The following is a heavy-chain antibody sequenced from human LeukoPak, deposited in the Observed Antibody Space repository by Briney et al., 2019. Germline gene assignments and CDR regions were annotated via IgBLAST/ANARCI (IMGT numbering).Heavy chain of an antibody. J-gene: IGHJ4*02. CDR1: GFTFSSYW. CDR2: IKQDGREK. Sequence: GGSLSLSCAASGFTFSSYWMSWVRQAPGKGLEWVANIKQDGREKYYVDSVKGRFTISRDNAKSSLYLQMSSLRAEDTAVYYCARDTYDSSGYYAHLDNWGQGTLVTVSS. D-gene: IGHD3-22*01. V-gene: IGHV3-7*01. CDR3: ARDTYDSSGYYAHLDN.